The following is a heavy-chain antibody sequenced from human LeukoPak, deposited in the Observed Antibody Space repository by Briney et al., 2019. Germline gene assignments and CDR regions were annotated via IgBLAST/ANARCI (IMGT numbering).Heavy chain of an antibody. D-gene: IGHD3-22*01. Sequence: SETLSLTCTVSGGSISSSSYYWGWIRQPPGKGLEWIGSIYYSGSTYYNPSLKSRVTISVDKSKNQFSLKLSSVTAADTAVYYCARAWGAEYYYDSSGYDYWGQGTLVTVSS. CDR3: ARAWGAEYYYDSSGYDY. CDR2: IYYSGST. V-gene: IGHV4-39*07. J-gene: IGHJ4*02. CDR1: GGSISSSSYY.